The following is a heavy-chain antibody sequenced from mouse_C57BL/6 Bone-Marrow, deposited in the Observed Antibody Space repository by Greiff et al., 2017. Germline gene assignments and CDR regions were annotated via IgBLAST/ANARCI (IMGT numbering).Heavy chain of an antibody. CDR3: ARPEGYYGGVYYYAMDY. CDR2: IYPGSGST. V-gene: IGHV1-55*01. CDR1: GYTFTSYW. D-gene: IGHD2-3*01. Sequence: QVQLQQPGAELVKPGASVKMSCKASGYTFTSYWITWVKQRPGQGLEWIGDIYPGSGSTNYTEKFKSKATLTVDTSSSTAYMQLSSLTSEDSAVYYCARPEGYYGGVYYYAMDYWGQGTSVTVSS. J-gene: IGHJ4*01.